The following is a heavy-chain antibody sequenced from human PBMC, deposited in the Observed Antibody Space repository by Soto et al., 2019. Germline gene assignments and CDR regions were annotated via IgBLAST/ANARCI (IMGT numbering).Heavy chain of an antibody. V-gene: IGHV4-34*01. CDR3: ARVRSSANYYYYYMDV. Sequence: SETLSLTCAVSGGSFSGYYWSWIRQPPGKGLEWIGEINHSGSTNYNPSLKSRVTISVDTSKNQISLKLRSVTAADTAVYYCARVRSSANYYYYYMDVWGKGTTVTVSS. J-gene: IGHJ6*03. CDR1: GGSFSGYY. D-gene: IGHD2-15*01. CDR2: INHSGST.